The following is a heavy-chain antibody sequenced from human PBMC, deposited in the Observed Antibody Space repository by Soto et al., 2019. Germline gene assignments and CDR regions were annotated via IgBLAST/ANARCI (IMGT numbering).Heavy chain of an antibody. Sequence: SETLSLTCIVSGGSISSSSYYWGWIRQPPGKGLEWIGSIYHSGSTYYNPSLKSRVTISVDTSKNQFSLKLSSVTAADTAVYYCARVAYCGGDCYSRSSWFDPWGQGTLVTVSS. J-gene: IGHJ5*02. CDR2: IYHSGST. CDR1: GGSISSSSYY. D-gene: IGHD2-21*02. V-gene: IGHV4-39*07. CDR3: ARVAYCGGDCYSRSSWFDP.